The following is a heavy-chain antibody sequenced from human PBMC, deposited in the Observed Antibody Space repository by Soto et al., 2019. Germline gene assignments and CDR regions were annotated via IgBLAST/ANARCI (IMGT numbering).Heavy chain of an antibody. CDR3: ARGFFRIEAAGTYFDY. CDR1: GGTFSSYA. J-gene: IGHJ4*01. CDR2: IIPIFGTA. D-gene: IGHD6-13*01. V-gene: IGHV1-69*13. Sequence: GASVKVSWKASGGTFSSYAISWVRQAPGQGLEWMGGIIPIFGTANYAQKFQGRVTITADESTSTAYMELSSLRSEDTAVYYCARGFFRIEAAGTYFDYWRHGTLITVS.